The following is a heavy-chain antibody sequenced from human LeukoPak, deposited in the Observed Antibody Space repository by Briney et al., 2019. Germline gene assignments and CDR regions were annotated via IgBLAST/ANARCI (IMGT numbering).Heavy chain of an antibody. Sequence: SETLSLTCTVSGGSISSYYWSWIRLPAGKGLEWIGRIYTSGSTNYNPSLKSRVTMSVDTSKNQFSLKLSSVTAADTAVYYCAKSGSYYFYAFDIWGQGTMVTVSS. J-gene: IGHJ3*02. D-gene: IGHD1-26*01. CDR3: AKSGSYYFYAFDI. CDR2: IYTSGST. V-gene: IGHV4-4*07. CDR1: GGSISSYY.